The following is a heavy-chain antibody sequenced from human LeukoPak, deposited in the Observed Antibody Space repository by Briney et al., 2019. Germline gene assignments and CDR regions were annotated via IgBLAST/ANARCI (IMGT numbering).Heavy chain of an antibody. CDR2: ISAYNGNT. CDR1: GYTFSSYG. D-gene: IGHD3-9*01. V-gene: IGHV1-18*01. Sequence: ASVKVSCKASGYTFSSYGISWVRQAPGQGLEWMGWISAYNGNTNYAQKLQGRVTMTTDTSTSTAYMELRSLRSDDTAVYYCARLYYDILTGGWFDPWGQGTLVTVSS. J-gene: IGHJ5*02. CDR3: ARLYYDILTGGWFDP.